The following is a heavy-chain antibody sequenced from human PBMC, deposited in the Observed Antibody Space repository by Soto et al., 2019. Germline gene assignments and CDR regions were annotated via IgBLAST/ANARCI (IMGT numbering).Heavy chain of an antibody. CDR2: IYPGDSDT. V-gene: IGHV5-51*01. CDR1: GYSFTSYW. J-gene: IGHJ3*02. Sequence: GESLEISCKGSGYSFTSYWIGCVRQMPGKGLEWMGIIYPGDSDTRYSPSFQGQVTISADKSISTAYLQWSSLKASDTAMYYCARTNLGYYYDSSGYHLAFDIWGQGTMVTVSS. D-gene: IGHD3-22*01. CDR3: ARTNLGYYYDSSGYHLAFDI.